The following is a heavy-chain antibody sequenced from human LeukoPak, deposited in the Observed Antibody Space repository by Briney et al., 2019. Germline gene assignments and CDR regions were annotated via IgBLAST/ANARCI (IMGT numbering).Heavy chain of an antibody. CDR3: ARGRGYYDSSGYPPYPYYYMDV. V-gene: IGHV4-34*01. CDR1: GGSFSGYY. Sequence: PSETLSLTCAVYGGSFSGYYWSWIRQPPGKGLEWIGEINHSGSTNYNPSLKSRVTISVDTSKNQFSLKLSSVTAADTAVYYCARGRGYYDSSGYPPYPYYYMDVWGKGTTVTVSS. CDR2: INHSGST. J-gene: IGHJ6*03. D-gene: IGHD3-22*01.